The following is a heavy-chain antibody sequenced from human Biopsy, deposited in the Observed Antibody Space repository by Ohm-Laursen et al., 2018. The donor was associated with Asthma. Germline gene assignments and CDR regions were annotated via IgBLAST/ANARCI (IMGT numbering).Heavy chain of an antibody. V-gene: IGHV4-34*01. D-gene: IGHD1-20*01. CDR3: ARAAITGIRGWFDP. Sequence: SETLSLTCTVYGGYLTGHYWYWIRQPPGKGLEWIGEIDQSGYTNYNPSLKSRVTISADTSKNQFHLNLSSVTAADTAVYFCARAAITGIRGWFDPWGQGTQVTVSS. CDR2: IDQSGYT. J-gene: IGHJ5*02. CDR1: GGYLTGHY.